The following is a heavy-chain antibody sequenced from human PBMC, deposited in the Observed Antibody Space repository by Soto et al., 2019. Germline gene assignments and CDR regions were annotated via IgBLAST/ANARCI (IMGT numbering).Heavy chain of an antibody. Sequence: GGSLRLSCAASGFTFSSYAMSWVRQAPGKGLEWVAAIRCDGGNKYYADSVKGRFTISRDNSKNTLYLQMNSLRAEDTAVYYCAKDWAAAGPVYYYYGMDVWGQGTTVTVSS. CDR2: IRCDGGNK. D-gene: IGHD6-13*01. J-gene: IGHJ6*02. V-gene: IGHV3-23*01. CDR1: GFTFSSYA. CDR3: AKDWAAAGPVYYYYGMDV.